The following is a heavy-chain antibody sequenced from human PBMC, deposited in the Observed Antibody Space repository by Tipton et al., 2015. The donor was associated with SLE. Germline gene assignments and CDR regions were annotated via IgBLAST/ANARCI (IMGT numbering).Heavy chain of an antibody. CDR1: GGSISSSSNY. CDR2: FHYSGAT. J-gene: IGHJ3*02. V-gene: IGHV4-39*07. D-gene: IGHD4-11*01. Sequence: TLSLTCTVTGGSISSSSNYWGWIRQPPGMGLQWIGSFHYSGATYYNPSLKSRVTTSIDTSKNQFSLTLSSVTAADTAVYYCARHILVITYDAFDIWGQGTMVTVSS. CDR3: ARHILVITYDAFDI.